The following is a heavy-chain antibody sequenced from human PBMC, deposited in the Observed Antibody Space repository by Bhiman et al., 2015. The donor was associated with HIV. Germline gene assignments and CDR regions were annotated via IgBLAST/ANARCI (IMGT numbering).Heavy chain of an antibody. Sequence: QLVESGGGVVQPGRSLRLSCAASGFTFSSFGMHWVRQAPGKGLEWVAVISYDGNNKYYADSVKGRFTISRENSKNTLYLQMNSLRAEDTAVYYCAKDLGESENEEWASDYYDFGSDYPGQDPRGVVGTFDIWGHGTMVTVSS. CDR1: GFTFSSFG. CDR2: ISYDGNNK. J-gene: IGHJ3*02. V-gene: IGHV3-30*18. CDR3: AKDLGESENEEWASDYYDFGSDYPGQDPRGVVGTFDI. D-gene: IGHD3-3*01.